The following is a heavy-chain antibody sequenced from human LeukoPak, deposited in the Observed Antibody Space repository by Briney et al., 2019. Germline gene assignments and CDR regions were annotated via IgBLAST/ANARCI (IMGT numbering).Heavy chain of an antibody. Sequence: PSETLSLTCVVSGGSIRSYYWNWIRQPPGKGLEWIGYIFYSGTINYNPSLKNRATISVDTSKNQFSLKLTSVTAADTAVYYCATTRIPAAQVDFWGQGTLVTVSS. CDR1: GGSIRSYY. CDR3: ATTRIPAAQVDF. CDR2: IFYSGTI. D-gene: IGHD6-13*01. J-gene: IGHJ4*02. V-gene: IGHV4-59*01.